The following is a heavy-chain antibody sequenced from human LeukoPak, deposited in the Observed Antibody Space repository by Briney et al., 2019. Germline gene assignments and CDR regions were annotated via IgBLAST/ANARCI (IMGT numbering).Heavy chain of an antibody. J-gene: IGHJ4*02. CDR3: ARGPPHDSSGYYTFDY. V-gene: IGHV1-69*13. Sequence: ASVKVSCKASGGTFSSYAISWVRQAPGQGLEWMGGIIPIFGTANYAQKFQGRVTITADESTCTVYMELSSLRSEDTAVYYCARGPPHDSSGYYTFDYWGQGTLVTVSS. D-gene: IGHD3-22*01. CDR2: IIPIFGTA. CDR1: GGTFSSYA.